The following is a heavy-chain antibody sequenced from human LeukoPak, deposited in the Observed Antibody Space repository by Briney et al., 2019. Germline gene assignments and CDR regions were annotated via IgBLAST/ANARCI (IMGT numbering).Heavy chain of an antibody. D-gene: IGHD6-6*01. V-gene: IGHV4-39*07. J-gene: IGHJ4*02. CDR3: ARSIGTPFDY. Sequence: SETLSLTCTVSGNSISSGGYYWSWIRQPPGKGLEWIGEINHSGSTNYNPSLKSRVTISVDTSKNQFSLKLSSVTAADTAVYYCARSIGTPFDYWGQGTLVTVSS. CDR2: INHSGST. CDR1: GNSISSGGYY.